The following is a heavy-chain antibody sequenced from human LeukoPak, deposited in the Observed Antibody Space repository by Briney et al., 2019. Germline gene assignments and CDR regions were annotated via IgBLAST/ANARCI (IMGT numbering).Heavy chain of an antibody. J-gene: IGHJ4*02. D-gene: IGHD5-18*01. V-gene: IGHV4-34*01. CDR3: ARLTRGYSYGYYY. CDR2: INHSGST. Sequence: PSETLSLTCAVYGGSFSGYYWSWIRQPPGKGLEWIGEINHSGSTNYNPSLKSRVTISVDTSKNQFSLELSSVTAADTAVYYCARLTRGYSYGYYYWGQGTLVTVSS. CDR1: GGSFSGYY.